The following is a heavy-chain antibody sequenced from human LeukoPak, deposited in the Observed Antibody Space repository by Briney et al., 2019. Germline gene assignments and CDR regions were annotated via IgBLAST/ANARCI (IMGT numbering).Heavy chain of an antibody. D-gene: IGHD6-19*01. CDR1: GFTFSAYT. CDR2: ITSTGRYI. J-gene: IGHJ4*02. CDR3: ARDRRGVAGTDFDY. V-gene: IGHV3-21*01. Sequence: GGSLKLSCAVSGFTFSAYTMNWVRQAPGKGLEWVSSITSTGRYIYYADSVKGRFTISRDNARNSVNLQMNSLSVEDTAVYYCARDRRGVAGTDFDYWGQGTLVIVSS.